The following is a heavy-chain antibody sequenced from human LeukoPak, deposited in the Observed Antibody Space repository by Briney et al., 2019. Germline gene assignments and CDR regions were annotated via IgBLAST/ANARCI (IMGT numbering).Heavy chain of an antibody. CDR1: GFTFSSYA. V-gene: IGHV3-23*01. J-gene: IGHJ4*02. CDR3: AKPESRIAVAASFDY. Sequence: GGSLRLSCAASGFTFSSYAMSWVRQAPGKGLEWVSAISGSGGSTYYADSVKGRFTISRDNSRNTLYLQMNSLRAEDTAVYYCAKPESRIAVAASFDYWGQGTLVTVSS. D-gene: IGHD6-19*01. CDR2: ISGSGGST.